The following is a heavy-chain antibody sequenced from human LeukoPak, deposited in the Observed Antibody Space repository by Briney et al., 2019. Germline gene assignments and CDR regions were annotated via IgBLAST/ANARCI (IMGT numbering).Heavy chain of an antibody. Sequence: PGGSLRLSCAASGFTFSSYEMNWVRQAPGKGLEWVSYISSSGSTIYYADSVKGRFTISRDNAKNSLYLQTNSLRAEDTAVYYCASAEGYSNYYYYGMDVWSQGTTVTVSS. J-gene: IGHJ6*02. D-gene: IGHD2-15*01. CDR1: GFTFSSYE. CDR3: ASAEGYSNYYYYGMDV. CDR2: ISSSGSTI. V-gene: IGHV3-48*03.